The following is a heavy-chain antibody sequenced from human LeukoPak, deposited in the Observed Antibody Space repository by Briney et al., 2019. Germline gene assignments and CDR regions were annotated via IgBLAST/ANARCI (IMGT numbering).Heavy chain of an antibody. CDR1: GGSITNGGYY. Sequence: PTETLSLTCTVSGGSITNGGYYWSWIRQPAGKGLEWIGRIYTTGSTNYNPSLKSRVTISVDTSKNQFSLKLSSVTAADTAVYYCARRERGYSYGSFSRYAFDIWGQGTMVTVSS. J-gene: IGHJ3*02. D-gene: IGHD5-18*01. CDR2: IYTTGST. CDR3: ARRERGYSYGSFSRYAFDI. V-gene: IGHV4-61*02.